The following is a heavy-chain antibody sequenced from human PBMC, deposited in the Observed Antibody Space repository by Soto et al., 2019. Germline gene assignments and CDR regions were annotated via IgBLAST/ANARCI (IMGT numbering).Heavy chain of an antibody. V-gene: IGHV1-18*01. CDR1: GYTFTSYY. J-gene: IGHJ3*02. CDR3: ARGINYYDSGDDAFDI. CDR2: ISGYNGNT. D-gene: IGHD3-10*01. Sequence: QVQLVQSGAEVKKPGASVKVSCKASGYTFTSYYISWVRQAPGQGLEWMGWISGYNGNTNYAQKLQGRVTMTRNTSISTAYMELSSLRSEDTAVYYCARGINYYDSGDDAFDIWGQGTMVTVSS.